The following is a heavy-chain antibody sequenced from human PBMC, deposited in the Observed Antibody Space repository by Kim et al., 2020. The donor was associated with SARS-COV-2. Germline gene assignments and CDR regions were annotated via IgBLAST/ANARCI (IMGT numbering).Heavy chain of an antibody. CDR1: GFTFADYA. V-gene: IGHV3-49*03. CDR2: IRREGEVHGGTT. CDR3: ASIDYSTGWPFPFFDF. J-gene: IGHJ4*02. D-gene: IGHD6-19*01. Sequence: GGSLRLSCTTSGFTFADYAMSWFRQAPGTGLEWVCFIRREGEVHGGTTEYGASVKGRFTISRDDSNSIAYLKMNSLKTEDTVVYYCASIDYSTGWPFPFFDFWRQGALVTVAS.